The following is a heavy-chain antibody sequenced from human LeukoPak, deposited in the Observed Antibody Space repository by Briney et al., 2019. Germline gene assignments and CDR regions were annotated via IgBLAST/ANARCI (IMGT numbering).Heavy chain of an antibody. V-gene: IGHV3-64*04. CDR2: ISNNEVVT. J-gene: IGHJ4*02. Sequence: GGSLRLSCSASGFTFSNYAIHWVRQTPGKGLEYVSAISNNEVVTYYADSVKGRFTISRDNAKNSLYLQMNSLRDEDTAVYYCARDLERGIPEYIFDYWGQGTLLMVSS. CDR3: ARDLERGIPEYIFDY. CDR1: GFTFSNYA. D-gene: IGHD2/OR15-2a*01.